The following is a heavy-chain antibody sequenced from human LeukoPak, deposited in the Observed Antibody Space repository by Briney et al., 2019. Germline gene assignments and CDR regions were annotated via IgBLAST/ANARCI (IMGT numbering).Heavy chain of an antibody. CDR1: GYTFTGYY. CDR3: ARGRGSTSSNFDY. V-gene: IGHV1-2*02. CDR2: INPNSGGT. D-gene: IGHD2-2*01. J-gene: IGHJ4*02. Sequence: ASVKVSCKASGYTFTGYYMHWVRQAPGQGLEWMGRINPNSGGTNYAQQFQGRVTMTRDTSISTAFMELSRLTSDDTAVYSCARGRGSTSSNFDYWGQGTLVTVSS.